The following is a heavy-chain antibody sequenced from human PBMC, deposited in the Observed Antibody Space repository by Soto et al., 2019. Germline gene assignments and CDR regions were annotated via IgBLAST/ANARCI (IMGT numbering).Heavy chain of an antibody. CDR1: GFTFSSYS. D-gene: IGHD3-3*01. J-gene: IGHJ6*03. Sequence: PGGSLRLSCAASGFTFSSYSMNWVRQAPGKGLEWVSSISSSSSYIYYADSVKGRFTISRDNAKNSLYLQMNSLRAEDTAVYYCARWGYYDFWSGYYFDYYYYYMDVWGKGTTVTVSS. CDR3: ARWGYYDFWSGYYFDYYYYYMDV. CDR2: ISSSSSYI. V-gene: IGHV3-21*01.